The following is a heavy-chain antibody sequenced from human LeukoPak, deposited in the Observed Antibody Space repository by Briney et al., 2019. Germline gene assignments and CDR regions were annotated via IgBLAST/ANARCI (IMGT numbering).Heavy chain of an antibody. J-gene: IGHJ3*02. CDR3: AREGIAGPSGYDAFDI. CDR1: GFSVGTYE. D-gene: IGHD5-12*01. V-gene: IGHV3-48*03. CDR2: IGPGDRTL. Sequence: GGSLRLSCAPSGFSVGTYEMNWVRQAPGKGLEWLSNIGPGDRTLYNADTVQGRFTISRDNAKNSVYLQMSSLRDEDTGVYYCAREGIAGPSGYDAFDIWGQGTVVTVPS.